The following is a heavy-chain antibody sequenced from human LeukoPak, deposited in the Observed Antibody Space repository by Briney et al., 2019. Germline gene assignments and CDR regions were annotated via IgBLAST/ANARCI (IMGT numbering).Heavy chain of an antibody. J-gene: IGHJ4*02. CDR3: ARQVTFGYAYAYYFDY. V-gene: IGHV4-39*01. Sequence: SETLSLTCTVSGGSISTSYYYWGWIRQPPGKGLEWIGNIHNSESTYYNPSLKSRVTISVDASKNQFSLKLSSVTAADTAVYYCARQVTFGYAYAYYFDYWGQGSLVTVSS. CDR1: GGSISTSYYY. D-gene: IGHD5-18*01. CDR2: IHNSEST.